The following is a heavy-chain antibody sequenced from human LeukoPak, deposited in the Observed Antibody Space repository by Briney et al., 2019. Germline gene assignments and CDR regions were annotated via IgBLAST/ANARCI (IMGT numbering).Heavy chain of an antibody. J-gene: IGHJ4*02. CDR2: IYYSGGT. D-gene: IGHD2-2*01. V-gene: IGHV4-59*12. CDR3: ARGTYCSSTSCSFDY. Sequence: SETLSLTCTVSGGSISSYYWSWIRQHPGKGLEWIGYIYYSGGTYYNPSLKSRVTISVDTSKNQFSLKLSSVTAADTAVYYCARGTYCSSTSCSFDYWGQGTLVTVSS. CDR1: GGSISSYY.